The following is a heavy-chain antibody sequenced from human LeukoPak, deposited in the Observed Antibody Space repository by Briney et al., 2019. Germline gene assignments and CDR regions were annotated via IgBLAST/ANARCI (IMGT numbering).Heavy chain of an antibody. D-gene: IGHD3-3*01. V-gene: IGHV3-7*01. CDR1: GFTFSNYW. CDR3: ARDNGVVHGVYYMDV. J-gene: IGHJ6*03. CDR2: IKQDGSEK. Sequence: GGSLRLSCAASGFTFSNYWMTWVRQAPGKGLEWVADIKQDGSEKLYVKSVRGRFTISRDNAKMSLFLQMNSLRAEDTAVYYCARDNGVVHGVYYMDVWGKGTTVTVS.